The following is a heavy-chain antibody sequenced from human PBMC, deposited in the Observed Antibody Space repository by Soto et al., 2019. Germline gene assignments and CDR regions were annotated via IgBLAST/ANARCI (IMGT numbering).Heavy chain of an antibody. CDR3: AREELDIVVVPAAIRGWFDP. CDR1: GGSISSGGYY. Sequence: SETLSLTCTVSGGSISSGGYYWSWIRQHPGKGLEWIGYIYYSGSTYYNPSLKSRVTISVDTSKNQFSLKLSSVTAADTAVYYCAREELDIVVVPAAIRGWFDPWGQGXLVTVSS. D-gene: IGHD2-2*02. V-gene: IGHV4-31*03. CDR2: IYYSGST. J-gene: IGHJ5*02.